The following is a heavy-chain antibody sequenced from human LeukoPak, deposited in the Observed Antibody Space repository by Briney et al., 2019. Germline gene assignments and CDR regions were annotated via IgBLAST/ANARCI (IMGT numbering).Heavy chain of an antibody. CDR3: VRLGSTSPGNWYKLFDQ. CDR2: IRSKANNYAT. Sequence: GGSLRLSCAASGFTFSGSTMHWVRQASGKGLEWVGRIRSKANNYATAYATSVKGRFTLSRDDSKNTAYLQMNSLKTEDTAVYYCVRLGSTSPGNWYKLFDQWGQGTLVTVSS. J-gene: IGHJ4*02. V-gene: IGHV3-73*01. CDR1: GFTFSGST. D-gene: IGHD2-2*01.